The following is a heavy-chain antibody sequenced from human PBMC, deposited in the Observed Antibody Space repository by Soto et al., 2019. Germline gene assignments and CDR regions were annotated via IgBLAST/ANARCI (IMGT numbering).Heavy chain of an antibody. CDR1: GGTFSSYA. Sequence: QVQLVQSGAEVKKPGSSVKVSCKASGGTFSSYAISWVRQAPGQGLEWMGGIIPIFGTANYAQKFQGRVTITADKSTSTAYMELSSLRSEDTAVYYCASLKGGDIVVVPAARKYYFDYWGQGTLVTVSS. J-gene: IGHJ4*02. CDR3: ASLKGGDIVVVPAARKYYFDY. CDR2: IIPIFGTA. V-gene: IGHV1-69*06. D-gene: IGHD2-2*01.